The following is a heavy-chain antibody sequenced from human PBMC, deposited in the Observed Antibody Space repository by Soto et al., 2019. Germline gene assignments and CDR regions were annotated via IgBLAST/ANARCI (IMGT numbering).Heavy chain of an antibody. CDR3: ARAFTPHVDSSGYHTPYQLGY. J-gene: IGHJ4*02. CDR1: GFTFSSYG. V-gene: IGHV3-33*01. D-gene: IGHD3-22*01. Sequence: HPGGSLRLSCAASGFTFSSYGTHWVRQAPGKGLEWVAVIWYDGSNKYYADSVKGRFTISRDNSKNTLYLQMNSLRAEDTAVYYCARAFTPHVDSSGYHTPYQLGYWGQGTLVTVSS. CDR2: IWYDGSNK.